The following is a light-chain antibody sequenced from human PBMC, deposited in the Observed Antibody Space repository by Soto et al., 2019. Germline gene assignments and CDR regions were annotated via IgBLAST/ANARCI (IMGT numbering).Light chain of an antibody. CDR1: QSFRGL. CDR2: DAY. Sequence: EVVLTQSPVTLSLSPGERATLSCRASQSFRGLLAWYQQKPGQAPRLLIYDAYNTTTGIPPRFSGSGSATDFTLTISSLEPEDAAVYYCQQRHMWPITFGQGKRLEIK. CDR3: QQRHMWPIT. J-gene: IGKJ5*01. V-gene: IGKV3-11*01.